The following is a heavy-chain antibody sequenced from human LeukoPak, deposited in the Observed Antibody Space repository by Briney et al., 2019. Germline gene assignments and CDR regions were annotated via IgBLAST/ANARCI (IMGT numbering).Heavy chain of an antibody. CDR1: GGTFSTLD. J-gene: IGHJ4*02. CDR2: VIPLFGPA. Sequence: SVKVSCKASGGTFSTLDISWVRQAPGHGLEWMGGVIPLFGPANYAKKFHDSVTIIADESTTTAYMELSSLRSEDTAVYYCARLGSGYDPGDFWGQGTLVTVST. CDR3: ARLGSGYDPGDF. V-gene: IGHV1-69*13. D-gene: IGHD5-12*01.